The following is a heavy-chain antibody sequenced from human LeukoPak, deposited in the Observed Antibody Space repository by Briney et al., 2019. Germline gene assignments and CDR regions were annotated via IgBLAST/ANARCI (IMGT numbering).Heavy chain of an antibody. CDR2: IYSGGST. D-gene: IGHD2-21*01. CDR1: GFTLTINY. CDR3: ARDEVIDRYWYFDL. V-gene: IGHV3-53*01. Sequence: GGSLRLSCAPSGFTLTINYMSCVRQAPRKGLERGSVIYSGGSTYYADPVKGRFTISRDNSKNTLYLQMNSLRAEDTAVYYCARDEVIDRYWYFDLWGRGTLVTVSS. J-gene: IGHJ2*01.